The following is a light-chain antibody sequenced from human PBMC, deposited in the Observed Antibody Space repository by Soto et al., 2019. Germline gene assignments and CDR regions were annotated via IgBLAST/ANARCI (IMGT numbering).Light chain of an antibody. CDR1: TSNIGSNY. J-gene: IGLJ3*02. V-gene: IGLV1-47*01. Sequence: QSVLTQPPSVSGTPGQRVTISCSGSTSNIGSNYVYWYQQLPGTAPRLLIFRTDQRPSGVPDRFSASKSGTSASLAIRGLRYEDEADYHCASWDDSLNGWVFGGGTKVTVL. CDR3: ASWDDSLNGWV. CDR2: RTD.